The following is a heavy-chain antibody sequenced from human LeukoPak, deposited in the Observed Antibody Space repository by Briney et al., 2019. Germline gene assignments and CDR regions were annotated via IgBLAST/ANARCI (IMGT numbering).Heavy chain of an antibody. J-gene: IGHJ5*02. CDR1: GFTFSSYS. Sequence: SGGSLRLSCAASGFTFSSYSMNWVRQAPGKGLEWVSYISSSSSTIYYADSVKGRFTISRDNAKNSLYLQMNSLRAEDTAVYYCARGGDCSSTSCYPYHWFDPWGQGTLVTVSS. V-gene: IGHV3-48*01. CDR3: ARGGDCSSTSCYPYHWFDP. D-gene: IGHD2-2*01. CDR2: ISSSSSTI.